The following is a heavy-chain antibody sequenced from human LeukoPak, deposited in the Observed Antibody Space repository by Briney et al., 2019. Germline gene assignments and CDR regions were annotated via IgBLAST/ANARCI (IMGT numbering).Heavy chain of an antibody. CDR3: ARHYTTVVTRGAFDI. J-gene: IGHJ3*02. CDR1: GGPISSSSYY. V-gene: IGHV4-39*01. Sequence: PSETLSLTCTVSGGPISSSSYYWGWIRQPPGKGLEWIGSIYYSGSTYYNPSLKSRVTISVDTSKNQFSLKLSSVTAADTAVYYCARHYTTVVTRGAFDIWGQGTMVTVSS. CDR2: IYYSGST. D-gene: IGHD4-23*01.